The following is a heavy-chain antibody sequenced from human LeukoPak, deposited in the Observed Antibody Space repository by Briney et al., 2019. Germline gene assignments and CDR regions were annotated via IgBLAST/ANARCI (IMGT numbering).Heavy chain of an antibody. V-gene: IGHV1-2*02. CDR2: INPNSGGT. J-gene: IGHJ6*02. CDR3: ARGSGRRYYYYYGMDV. D-gene: IGHD3-10*01. Sequence: GASVKVSCKASGYTFTGYYMHGVRQAPGQGLEWMGWINPNSGGTNYAQKFQGRVTMTRDTSISTAYMELSRLRSDDTAVYYCARGSGRRYYYYYGMDVWGQGTTVTVSS. CDR1: GYTFTGYY.